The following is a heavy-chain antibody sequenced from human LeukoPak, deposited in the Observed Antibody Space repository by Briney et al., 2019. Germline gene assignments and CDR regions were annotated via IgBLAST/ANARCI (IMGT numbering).Heavy chain of an antibody. CDR3: ARVLVVVNDAFDI. Sequence: ASVKVSCKASGYTFTSYDINWVRQSTGQGLEWMGWMNPNSGNTGYAQKFQGRVTMTRDTSISTAYMELSSLRSEDTAVYYCARVLVVVNDAFDIWGQGTMVTVSS. CDR2: MNPNSGNT. D-gene: IGHD3-22*01. J-gene: IGHJ3*02. V-gene: IGHV1-8*01. CDR1: GYTFTSYD.